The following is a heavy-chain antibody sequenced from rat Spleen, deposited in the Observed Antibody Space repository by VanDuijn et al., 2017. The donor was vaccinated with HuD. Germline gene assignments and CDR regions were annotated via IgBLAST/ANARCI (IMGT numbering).Heavy chain of an antibody. CDR2: ISISGDDT. V-gene: IGHV5-25*01. J-gene: IGHJ2*01. CDR1: GFTFSNYY. D-gene: IGHD1-11*01. Sequence: EVQLVESGGGLVQPGRSMKLSCAASGFTFSNYYMAWVRQAPTKGLEWVASISISGDDTYYRDSVKGRFTISRDDAKSTLYLQMDSLRSEDTATYYCATGGYSPFDYWGQGVMVTVSS. CDR3: ATGGYSPFDY.